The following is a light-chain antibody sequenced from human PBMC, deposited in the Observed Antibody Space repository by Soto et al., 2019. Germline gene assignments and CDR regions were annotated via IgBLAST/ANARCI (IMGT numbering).Light chain of an antibody. V-gene: IGKV1-5*01. CDR1: QSISSR. CDR2: DAS. J-gene: IGKJ1*01. CDR3: QQYINGWT. Sequence: DIQMTQSPSTPSASVRDRVTITCRASQSISSRLAWYQQKSGKAPNRLIYDASSLEGGVPSRFSGSASETEFTLTISSLQPDDFATYYCQQYINGWTFGQGTKVDI.